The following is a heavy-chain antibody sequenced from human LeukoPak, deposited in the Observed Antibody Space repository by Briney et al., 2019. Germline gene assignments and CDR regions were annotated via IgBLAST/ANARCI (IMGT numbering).Heavy chain of an antibody. D-gene: IGHD3-22*01. V-gene: IGHV3-21*01. Sequence: PGGSLRLSCAASGFTFSSYTMNWVRQAPGKGLEWVSSITSSSSYIYYADSVKGRFTISRDNAKNSLCLQMNSLRAEDTAVYYCARHVVAVGFDSWGQGTLVTVSS. CDR1: GFTFSSYT. CDR3: ARHVVAVGFDS. J-gene: IGHJ4*02. CDR2: ITSSSSYI.